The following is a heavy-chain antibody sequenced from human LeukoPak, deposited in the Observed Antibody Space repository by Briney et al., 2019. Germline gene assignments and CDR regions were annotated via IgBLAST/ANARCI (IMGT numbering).Heavy chain of an antibody. D-gene: IGHD6-19*01. Sequence: GGSLRLSCAASGFTVSSNYMSWVRQAPGKGLEWVSSISSSSSYIYYADSVKGRFTISRDNAKNSLYLQMNSLRAEDTAVYYCARTWQVAGYFDYWGQGTLVTVSS. CDR2: ISSSSSYI. J-gene: IGHJ4*02. V-gene: IGHV3-21*01. CDR3: ARTWQVAGYFDY. CDR1: GFTVSSNY.